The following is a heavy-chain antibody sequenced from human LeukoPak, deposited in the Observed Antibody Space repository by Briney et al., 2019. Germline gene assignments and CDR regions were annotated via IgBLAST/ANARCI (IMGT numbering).Heavy chain of an antibody. CDR1: GGSISSYY. J-gene: IGHJ4*02. V-gene: IGHV4-4*07. D-gene: IGHD3-16*02. CDR2: IYTSGST. Sequence: SETLSLTCTVSGGSISSYYWSWIRQPAGKGLEWIGRIYTSGSTNYNPSLKSRVTMSVDTSKNQFSLQLSSVTAADTAPYYCARARGESSIYYFDYWGQGTLVTVSS. CDR3: ARARGESSIYYFDY.